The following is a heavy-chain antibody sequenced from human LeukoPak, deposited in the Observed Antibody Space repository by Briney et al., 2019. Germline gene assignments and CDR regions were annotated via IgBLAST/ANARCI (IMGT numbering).Heavy chain of an antibody. V-gene: IGHV3-23*01. CDR1: GFTISSYA. Sequence: GGSLRLSCAASGFTISSYAICWGRQAPGKGLEWVSAISGSGGSTYYADSVKGRFTISRDNSKNTLYLQMNSLRAEDTAVYYCAKPTTPDERCFDFWGQGTLVTVSS. D-gene: IGHD1-7*01. CDR3: AKPTTPDERCFDF. J-gene: IGHJ4*02. CDR2: ISGSGGST.